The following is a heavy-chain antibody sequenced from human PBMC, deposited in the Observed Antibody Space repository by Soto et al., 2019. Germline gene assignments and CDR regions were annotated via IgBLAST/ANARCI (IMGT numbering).Heavy chain of an antibody. CDR2: INPNSGGT. J-gene: IGHJ6*02. D-gene: IGHD6-13*01. Sequence: ASVKVSCKASGYTFTGYYMHWVRQAPGQGLEWMGWINPNSGGTNYAQKFQGWVTMTRDTSISTAYMELSRLRSDDTAVYYCARGQQQLDGRFGMDVWGQGTTVTVSS. V-gene: IGHV1-2*04. CDR1: GYTFTGYY. CDR3: ARGQQQLDGRFGMDV.